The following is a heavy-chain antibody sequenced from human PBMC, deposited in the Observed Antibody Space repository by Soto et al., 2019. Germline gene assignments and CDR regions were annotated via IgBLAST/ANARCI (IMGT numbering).Heavy chain of an antibody. J-gene: IGHJ4*02. CDR1: GFTFNNYW. CDR3: ARGGWGGYYFDY. CDR2: IKYDESST. D-gene: IGHD3-10*01. V-gene: IGHV3-74*01. Sequence: EVQLVESGGGLVQPGGSLRLSCAASGFTFNNYWMHWVRQAPGKGLVWVSRIKYDESSTSYADSVKGRFTISRDNAKNTLYLQMNSLRGEDTAVYYCARGGWGGYYFDYWGQGTLVTVSS.